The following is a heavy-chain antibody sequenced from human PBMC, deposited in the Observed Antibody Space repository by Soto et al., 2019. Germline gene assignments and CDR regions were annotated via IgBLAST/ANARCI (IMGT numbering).Heavy chain of an antibody. CDR2: ISGSGDST. V-gene: IGHV3-23*01. Sequence: GGSLRLSCAASGFTFSSYAMSWVRQAPGKGLEWVSGISGSGDSTYYADSVKGRFTISRDNSKKTVYLQMNSLRAEDTAVYYCAKGVPGIAVAGTGYFQHWGQGTLVNVS. J-gene: IGHJ1*01. D-gene: IGHD6-19*01. CDR1: GFTFSSYA. CDR3: AKGVPGIAVAGTGYFQH.